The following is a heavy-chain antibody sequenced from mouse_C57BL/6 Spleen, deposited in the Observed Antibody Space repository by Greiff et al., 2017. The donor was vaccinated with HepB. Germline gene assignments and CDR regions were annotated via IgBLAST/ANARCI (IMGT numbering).Heavy chain of an antibody. CDR2: IHPNSGST. V-gene: IGHV1-64*01. Sequence: QVQLQQPGAELVKPGASVKLSCKASGYTFTSYWMHWVKQRPGQGLEWIGMIHPNSGSTNYNEKYKSKATLAVDKSSSTAYMQLSSLTSEDSAVYYCARLGDWFAYWGQGTLVTVSA. CDR1: GYTFTSYW. J-gene: IGHJ3*01. D-gene: IGHD3-1*01. CDR3: ARLGDWFAY.